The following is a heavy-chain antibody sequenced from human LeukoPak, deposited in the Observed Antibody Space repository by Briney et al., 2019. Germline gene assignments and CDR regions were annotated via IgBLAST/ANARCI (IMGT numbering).Heavy chain of an antibody. CDR3: ARAFPKAILGVVVGNWFDP. Sequence: PSETLSLTCTVSGAPISSYYWSWIRQAPGKGLEWIGYIHYSASSHCNPSNYNPSLKSRVTIPVDTSKNQFSLRVSSLTAADTAVYYCARAFPKAILGVVVGNWFDPWGQGTLVTVSS. V-gene: IGHV4-59*01. CDR2: IHYSASSHCNPS. CDR1: GAPISSYY. J-gene: IGHJ5*02. D-gene: IGHD3-3*01.